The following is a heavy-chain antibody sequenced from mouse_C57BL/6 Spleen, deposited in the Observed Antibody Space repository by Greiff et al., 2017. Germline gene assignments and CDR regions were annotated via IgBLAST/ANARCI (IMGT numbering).Heavy chain of an antibody. J-gene: IGHJ3*01. CDR3: ARHEGFAY. CDR1: GFTFSDYY. V-gene: IGHV5-12*01. CDR2: ISNGGGST. Sequence: EVKLMESGGGLVQPGGSLKLSCAASGFTFSDYYMYWVRQTPETRLEWVAYISNGGGSTYYPDTVKGRFTTSRDNAKNTLYLQMSRLKSEDTAMYYCARHEGFAYWGQGTLVTVSA.